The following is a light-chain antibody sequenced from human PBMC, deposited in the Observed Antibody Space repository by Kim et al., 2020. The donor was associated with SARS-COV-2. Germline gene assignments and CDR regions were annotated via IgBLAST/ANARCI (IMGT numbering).Light chain of an antibody. CDR1: ALPKQY. CDR2: KDS. CDR3: QSADSSGTSYWV. Sequence: SYELTQPPSVSVSPGQTARITCSGDALPKQYAYWYQQKPGQAPVLVIYKDSERPSGIPERFSGSSSGTTVTLTISGVQAEDEADYYCQSADSSGTSYWVFGGGTPLTVL. V-gene: IGLV3-25*03. J-gene: IGLJ3*02.